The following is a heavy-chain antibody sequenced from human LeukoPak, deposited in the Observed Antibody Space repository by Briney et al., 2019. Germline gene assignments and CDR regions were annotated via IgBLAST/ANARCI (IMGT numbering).Heavy chain of an antibody. CDR2: IYYSGST. Sequence: TSETLSLTCTVSGGSISSSSYYWGWIRQPPGKGLEWIGSIYYSGSTYYNPSLKSRVTISVDTSKNQFSLKLSSVTAADTAVYYCARESGYDEAPSPFDYWGQGTLVTVSS. J-gene: IGHJ4*02. CDR3: ARESGYDEAPSPFDY. CDR1: GGSISSSSYY. V-gene: IGHV4-39*07. D-gene: IGHD5-12*01.